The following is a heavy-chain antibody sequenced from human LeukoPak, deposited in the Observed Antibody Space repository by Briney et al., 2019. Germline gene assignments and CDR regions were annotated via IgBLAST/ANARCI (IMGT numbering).Heavy chain of an antibody. D-gene: IGHD1-14*01. J-gene: IGHJ1*01. V-gene: IGHV3-30-3*01. CDR3: ARGISAVQIPDAEYFQH. Sequence: PGRSLRLSCAASGFTFSSYAMHWVRQAPGEGLEWVAVISYDGSNKYYADSVKGRFTISRDNSKNTLYLQMNSLRAEGTAVYYCARGISAVQIPDAEYFQHWGQGTLVTVSS. CDR2: ISYDGSNK. CDR1: GFTFSSYA.